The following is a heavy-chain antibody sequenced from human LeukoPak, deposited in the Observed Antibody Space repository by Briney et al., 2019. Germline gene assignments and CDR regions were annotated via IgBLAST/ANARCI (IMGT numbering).Heavy chain of an antibody. CDR2: INPSDGST. Sequence: ASVKVSCKTSAYPFTTYYMHWVRQAPGQGLEWMGVINPSDGSTSYAQKFRGRLTMTRGTSTSTLYMDLSSLIFEDTAVYFCTRGSSRGWFSVDHWGQGTLVTVSS. CDR1: AYPFTTYY. V-gene: IGHV1-46*01. J-gene: IGHJ4*02. D-gene: IGHD6-19*01. CDR3: TRGSSRGWFSVDH.